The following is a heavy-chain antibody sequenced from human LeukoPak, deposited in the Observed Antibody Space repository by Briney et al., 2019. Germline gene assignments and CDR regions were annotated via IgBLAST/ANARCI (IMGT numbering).Heavy chain of an antibody. J-gene: IGHJ3*02. D-gene: IGHD5-18*01. CDR3: AREDGTAMDNAFDI. V-gene: IGHV4-39*07. Sequence: PSETLSLTCTVSGGSIISTDDYWGWIRQPPGKGPKWIGSIYYTGSTYHNPSLKSRVTISEDPSKNQFSLKLRSVTAADTAVYYCAREDGTAMDNAFDIWSQGTMVTVSS. CDR1: GGSIISTDDY. CDR2: IYYTGST.